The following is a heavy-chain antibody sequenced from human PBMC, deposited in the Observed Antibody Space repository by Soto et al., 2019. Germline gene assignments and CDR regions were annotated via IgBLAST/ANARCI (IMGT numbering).Heavy chain of an antibody. CDR3: ARDGAVTKDDWYFDL. CDR2: IYTSGST. J-gene: IGHJ2*01. D-gene: IGHD4-17*01. Sequence: QVQLQESGPGLVKPSETLSLTCTVSGGSISSYYWSWIRQPAGKGLEWIGRIYTSGSTNYNPSLKSRVTMSVDTSKNQFSLKMSSVTAADTAVYYCARDGAVTKDDWYFDLWGRGTLVTVSS. CDR1: GGSISSYY. V-gene: IGHV4-4*07.